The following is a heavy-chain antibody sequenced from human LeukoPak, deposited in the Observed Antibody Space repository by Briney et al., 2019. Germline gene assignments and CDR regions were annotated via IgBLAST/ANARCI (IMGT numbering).Heavy chain of an antibody. Sequence: WASVKVSCKASGYTFTGYYMHWVRQAPGQGLEWMGWINPNSGGTNYAQKFQGRVTMTRDTSISTAYMELSRLRSDDTAVYYCARSGLSVVVPAASTEPNNWFDPWGQGTLVTVSS. CDR2: INPNSGGT. CDR1: GYTFTGYY. CDR3: ARSGLSVVVPAASTEPNNWFDP. D-gene: IGHD2-2*01. V-gene: IGHV1-2*02. J-gene: IGHJ5*02.